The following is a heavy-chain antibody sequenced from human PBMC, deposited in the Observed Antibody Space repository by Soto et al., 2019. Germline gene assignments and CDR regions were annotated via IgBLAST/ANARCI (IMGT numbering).Heavy chain of an antibody. D-gene: IGHD3-9*01. Sequence: PSETLSLTCTVSGGSISSYYWNWIWQPPGKGLEWIGYIYYSGSTKYNPSLKGRVTISVDTSKNQFSLKLSSVTAADTAVYYCARDRLANWFDPWGQGTLVTVSS. CDR2: IYYSGST. CDR3: ARDRLANWFDP. CDR1: GGSISSYY. V-gene: IGHV4-59*01. J-gene: IGHJ5*02.